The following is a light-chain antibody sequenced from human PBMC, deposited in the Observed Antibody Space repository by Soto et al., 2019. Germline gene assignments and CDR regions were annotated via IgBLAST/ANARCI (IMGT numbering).Light chain of an antibody. CDR3: QQYNSYSKGA. Sequence: DIQMTQSPSTLSASVGDRVTITCRASQSIRSWLAWYQQKPGKAPKLLIYDASSLESGVPSRFSGSGSGTEFTLTISSLQPDDFATYYCQQYNSYSKGAFGQGTKVDIK. CDR1: QSIRSW. CDR2: DAS. V-gene: IGKV1-5*01. J-gene: IGKJ1*01.